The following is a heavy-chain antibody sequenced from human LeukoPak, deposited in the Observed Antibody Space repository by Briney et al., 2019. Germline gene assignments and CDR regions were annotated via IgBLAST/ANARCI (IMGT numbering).Heavy chain of an antibody. CDR2: IRYDGSNK. V-gene: IGHV3-30*02. Sequence: GGSLRLSCAASGFTFSSYGMHWVRQAPGKGLEWVAFIRYDGSNKYYADSVKGRFTISRDNSKNTLYLQMNSLRAEDTAVYYCANVPYSYGYSPMVSWGQGTLATVSS. CDR3: ANVPYSYGYSPMVS. CDR1: GFTFSSYG. J-gene: IGHJ5*02. D-gene: IGHD5-18*01.